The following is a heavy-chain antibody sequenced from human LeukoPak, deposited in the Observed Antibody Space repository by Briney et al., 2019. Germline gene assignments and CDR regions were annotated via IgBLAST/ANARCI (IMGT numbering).Heavy chain of an antibody. CDR3: ATVGATMQAVDY. V-gene: IGHV4-39*07. D-gene: IGHD1-26*01. J-gene: IGHJ4*02. Sequence: SETLSLTRTVSGGSVSSSSYYWGWIRQPPGKGLEWIGSIYYSGSTYYNPSLKSRVTISVDTSKNQFSLKLSSVTAADTAVYYCATVGATMQAVDYWGQGTLVTVSS. CDR1: GGSVSSSSYY. CDR2: IYYSGST.